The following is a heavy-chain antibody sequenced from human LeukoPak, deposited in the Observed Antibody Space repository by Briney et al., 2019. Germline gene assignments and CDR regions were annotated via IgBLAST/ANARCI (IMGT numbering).Heavy chain of an antibody. V-gene: IGHV3-33*03. CDR3: VKAGPFYFDS. Sequence: PGGSLRLSCAASGFTFSSYGMHWVRQAPGKGLEWVAVIWYDGSNKYYADSVKGRFTISRDNSKNTLFLQMNSLRAEDTAVYYCVKAGPFYFDSWGLGTLVTVSS. CDR2: IWYDGSNK. J-gene: IGHJ4*02. CDR1: GFTFSSYG.